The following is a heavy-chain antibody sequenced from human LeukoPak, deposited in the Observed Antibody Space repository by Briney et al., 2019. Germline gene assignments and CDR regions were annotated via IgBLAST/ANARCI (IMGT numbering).Heavy chain of an antibody. CDR2: IIPIFGTA. D-gene: IGHD1-26*01. V-gene: IGHV1-69*05. CDR3: ARLIPQKWELPGKWFDP. J-gene: IGHJ5*02. CDR1: GGTFSSYA. Sequence: SVKVSCKASGGTFSSYAISWVRQAPGQGLEWMGGIIPIFGTANYAQKFQGRVTMTTDTSTSTAYMELRSLRSGDTAVYYCARLIPQKWELPGKWFDPWGQGTLVTVSS.